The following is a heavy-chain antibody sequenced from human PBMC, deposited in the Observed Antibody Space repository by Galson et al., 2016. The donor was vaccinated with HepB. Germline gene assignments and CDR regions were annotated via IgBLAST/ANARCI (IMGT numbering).Heavy chain of an antibody. V-gene: IGHV3-7*01. D-gene: IGHD5-24*01. J-gene: IGHJ4*02. Sequence: SLRLSCAVSGFTFSSDWMDWVRQAPGKGLERVANINQDGSVKHYVDSVKGRFTVSRDNSKNSLYLQMNSLRAEDTAVYYCSIRLDFWGQGTLVTVSS. CDR1: GFTFSSDW. CDR2: INQDGSVK. CDR3: SIRLDF.